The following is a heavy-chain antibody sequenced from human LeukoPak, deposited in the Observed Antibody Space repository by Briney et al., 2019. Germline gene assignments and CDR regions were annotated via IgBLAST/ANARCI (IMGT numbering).Heavy chain of an antibody. Sequence: SETLSLTCTVSGGSISSYYWSWIRQPPGKGLEWVGYIYYSGSTNYNPSLKSRVTISVDTSKNQFSLKLSSVTAADTAVYYCARWLGGFDPWGQGTLVTVSS. J-gene: IGHJ5*02. V-gene: IGHV4-59*08. CDR1: GGSISSYY. D-gene: IGHD6-19*01. CDR2: IYYSGST. CDR3: ARWLGGFDP.